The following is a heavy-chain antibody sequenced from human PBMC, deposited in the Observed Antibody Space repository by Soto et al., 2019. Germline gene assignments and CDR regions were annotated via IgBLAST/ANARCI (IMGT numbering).Heavy chain of an antibody. CDR2: IYPGDSDT. Sequence: PGESLKISCKGSGYSFTSYWIGWVRQMPGKGLEWMGIIYPGDSDTRYSPSFQGQVTISADKSISTAYLQWSSLKASDTAMYYCARWAVHYDILTGYYSDWFDPWGQGTLVTVSS. CDR1: GYSFTSYW. V-gene: IGHV5-51*01. J-gene: IGHJ5*02. CDR3: ARWAVHYDILTGYYSDWFDP. D-gene: IGHD3-9*01.